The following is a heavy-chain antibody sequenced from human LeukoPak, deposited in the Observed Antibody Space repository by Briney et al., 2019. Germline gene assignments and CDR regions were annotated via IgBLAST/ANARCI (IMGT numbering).Heavy chain of an antibody. J-gene: IGHJ4*02. V-gene: IGHV3-23*01. CDR2: ISGSGGST. CDR1: GFTFSSYA. Sequence: GGSLRLSCAASGFTFSSYAMSWVRQAPGKGLEWVSAISGSGGSTYYADSVKGRFTISRDNSKNTLYLQMNSLRAEYTAVYYCAKDSMIVVVYYFDYWGQGTLVTVSS. D-gene: IGHD3-22*01. CDR3: AKDSMIVVVYYFDY.